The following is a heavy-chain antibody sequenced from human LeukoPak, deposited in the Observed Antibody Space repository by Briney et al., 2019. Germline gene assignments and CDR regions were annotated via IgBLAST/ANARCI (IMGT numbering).Heavy chain of an antibody. V-gene: IGHV3-30*18. CDR1: GFTFSSYG. CDR2: ISYNGSNK. Sequence: GGSLTLSCAASGFTFSSYGMHWVRQAPGKGLEWVAVISYNGSNKYYADSVKGRFTTSRDTSKQTPYLQMNIPSAEDTVVYYCAKETSRVVLRFLEWLTTGFDYWGQGTLVTVCS. J-gene: IGHJ4*02. D-gene: IGHD3-3*01. CDR3: AKETSRVVLRFLEWLTTGFDY.